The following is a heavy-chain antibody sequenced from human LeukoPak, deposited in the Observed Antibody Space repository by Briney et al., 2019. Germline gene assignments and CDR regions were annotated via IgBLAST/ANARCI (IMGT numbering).Heavy chain of an antibody. Sequence: SETLSLTCGVSGGSITTTNYWSWVRQPPGGGLEWIGEVSLAGRTRYNPSLKSRVTISVDTSKNQFSLKLSSVTAADTAVYYCARANYAYYYYGMDVWGQGTTVTVSS. CDR1: GGSITTTNY. CDR2: VSLAGRT. J-gene: IGHJ6*02. V-gene: IGHV4-4*02. CDR3: ARANYAYYYYGMDV. D-gene: IGHD1-7*01.